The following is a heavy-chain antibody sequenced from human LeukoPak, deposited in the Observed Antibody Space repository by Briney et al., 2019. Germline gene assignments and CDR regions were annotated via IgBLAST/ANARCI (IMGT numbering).Heavy chain of an antibody. D-gene: IGHD6-19*01. CDR2: ISYDGSNK. CDR3: AKDRGSGWYEGSDY. V-gene: IGHV3-30*18. J-gene: IGHJ4*02. CDR1: GFDFSSNW. Sequence: SGGSLRLSCAASGFDFSSNWMHWVRQAPGKGLEWVAVISYDGSNKYYADSVKGRFTISRDNSKNTLYLQMNSLRAEDTAVYYCAKDRGSGWYEGSDYWGQGTLVTVSS.